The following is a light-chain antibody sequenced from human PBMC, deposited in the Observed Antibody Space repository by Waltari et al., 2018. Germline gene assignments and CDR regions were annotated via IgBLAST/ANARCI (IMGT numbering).Light chain of an antibody. V-gene: IGKV3-15*01. Sequence: RVMTQSPATLSVSPGESAILSCRASQTVSRNLAWYQQKPGQAPRLLIYGASTRVTGTPARFSGRGSGTDFTLTISSLQSEDLAVYYCQQYDDWPPRFTFGPGTKVDFK. CDR3: QQYDDWPPRFT. J-gene: IGKJ3*01. CDR2: GAS. CDR1: QTVSRN.